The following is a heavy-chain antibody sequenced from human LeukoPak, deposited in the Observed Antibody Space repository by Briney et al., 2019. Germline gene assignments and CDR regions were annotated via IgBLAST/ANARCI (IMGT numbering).Heavy chain of an antibody. Sequence: ASVKVSCKVSGYTLTELSMHWVRQAPGKGLEWMGGFDPEDGETIYAQKLQGRVTMTEDTSTDTAYMELSSLRSEDTAVYYCATLQLPTLKDYYGMDVWGQGTTVTVSS. D-gene: IGHD2-2*01. CDR3: ATLQLPTLKDYYGMDV. CDR2: FDPEDGET. J-gene: IGHJ6*02. CDR1: GYTLTELS. V-gene: IGHV1-24*01.